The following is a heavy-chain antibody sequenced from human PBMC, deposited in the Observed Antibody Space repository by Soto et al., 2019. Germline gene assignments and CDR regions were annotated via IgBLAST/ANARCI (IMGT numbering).Heavy chain of an antibody. V-gene: IGHV3-66*01. CDR1: GFTGSSNY. J-gene: IGHJ4*02. D-gene: IGHD3-9*01. CDR2: IYSGGST. CDR3: AGDYDILTGPLDY. Sequence: GGSLRLSCAASGFTGSSNYVSWVRQAPGKGLEWVSVIYSGGSTYYADSVKGRFTISRDNSKNTLYLQMNSLRAEDTAVYYCAGDYDILTGPLDYWGQGTLVTVSS.